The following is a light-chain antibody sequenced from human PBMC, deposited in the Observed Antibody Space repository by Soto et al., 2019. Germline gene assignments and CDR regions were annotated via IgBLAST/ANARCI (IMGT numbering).Light chain of an antibody. CDR1: QSVTSTY. CDR2: GAS. Sequence: ERVLTQSPGTLSLSPGERATLSCRASQSVTSTYLAWYQQKPGQAPRLLIYGASSRATGIPDRFSGSGSGTDFTLTISRLEPEDFAVYYCQKYGSSAGVTFGQGTRLEN. CDR3: QKYGSSAGVT. V-gene: IGKV3-20*01. J-gene: IGKJ5*01.